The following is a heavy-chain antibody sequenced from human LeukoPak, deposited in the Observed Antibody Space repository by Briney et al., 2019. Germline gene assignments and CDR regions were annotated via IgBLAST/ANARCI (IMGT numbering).Heavy chain of an antibody. J-gene: IGHJ3*02. CDR1: GGSMSSYY. CDR2: IYYSGST. V-gene: IGHV4-59*12. CDR3: ARERTGAFDI. D-gene: IGHD1/OR15-1a*01. Sequence: SETLSLTCTVSGGSMSSYYWSWIRQPPGKGLEWIGYIYYSGSTKYNPSLKSRVTISVDTSKNQFSLKLSSVTAADTAVYYCARERTGAFDIWGQGTMVTVSS.